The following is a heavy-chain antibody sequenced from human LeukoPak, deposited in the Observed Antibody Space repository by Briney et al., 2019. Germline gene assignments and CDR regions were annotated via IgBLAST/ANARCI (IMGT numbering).Heavy chain of an antibody. J-gene: IGHJ3*02. CDR3: ARLEYCDGDCYPPWAFDI. Sequence: GESLKISCKGSGYSFTSYWIGWVRQVPGKGLEWMGIIYPGDSDTRYSPSFQGQVTISADKSISTAYLQWSSLKASDTAMYYCARLEYCDGDCYPPWAFDIWGQGTMVTVSS. CDR2: IYPGDSDT. V-gene: IGHV5-51*01. CDR1: GYSFTSYW. D-gene: IGHD2-21*02.